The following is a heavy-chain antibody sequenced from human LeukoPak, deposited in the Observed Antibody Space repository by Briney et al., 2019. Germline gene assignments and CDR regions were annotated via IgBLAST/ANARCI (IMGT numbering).Heavy chain of an antibody. Sequence: ASVKVSCKASGYTFTGYYMHWVRQAPGQGLEWMGWINPNSGGTNYAQKFQGRVTMTRDTSISTAYMELSRLRSDDTAVYYCARGSSGYDFSYQYYYYMDVWGKGTTVTISS. CDR3: ARGSSGYDFSYQYYYYMDV. J-gene: IGHJ6*03. CDR2: INPNSGGT. CDR1: GYTFTGYY. D-gene: IGHD5-12*01. V-gene: IGHV1-2*02.